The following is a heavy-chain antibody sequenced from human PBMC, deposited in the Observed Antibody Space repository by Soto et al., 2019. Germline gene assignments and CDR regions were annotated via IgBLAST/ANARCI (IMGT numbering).Heavy chain of an antibody. D-gene: IGHD3-16*01. J-gene: IGHJ6*02. CDR3: ARVGAWNYCYYGMVV. Sequence: GGSLRLSCAASGFTFSSYWMHWVRQAPGKGLVWVSRINSDGSSTSYADSVKGRFTISRDNAKNTLYLQMNSLRAEDTAVYYCARVGAWNYCYYGMVVWGQGATVTVSS. V-gene: IGHV3-74*01. CDR1: GFTFSSYW. CDR2: INSDGSST.